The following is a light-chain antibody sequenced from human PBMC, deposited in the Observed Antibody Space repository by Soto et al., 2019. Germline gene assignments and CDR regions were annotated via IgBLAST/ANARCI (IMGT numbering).Light chain of an antibody. CDR3: QQYGSLPRT. J-gene: IGKJ1*01. V-gene: IGKV3-20*01. CDR2: GAS. Sequence: EIVLTQSPVTLSLSPGERATLSCRASQSLSSTHLAWYQQKLGQAPRLLIFGASSRAAGIPDRFSGSGSGTDFTLTISRLEPEDFAVYYCQQYGSLPRTFGQGTKVEIK. CDR1: QSLSSTH.